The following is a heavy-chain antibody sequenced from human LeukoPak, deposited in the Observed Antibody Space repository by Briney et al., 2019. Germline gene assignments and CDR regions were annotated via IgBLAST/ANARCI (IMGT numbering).Heavy chain of an antibody. D-gene: IGHD4-17*01. J-gene: IGHJ5*02. CDR3: AKADYGDYTWSWFDP. CDR1: GFTFSSYG. V-gene: IGHV3-30*18. Sequence: PGGSLRLSCAASGFTFSSYGMHWVRQAPGKGLEWVAVISYDGSNKYYADSVKGRFTISRDNSKNTLYLQMNSLRAEDTAVYYCAKADYGDYTWSWFDPWGQGTLVTVSS. CDR2: ISYDGSNK.